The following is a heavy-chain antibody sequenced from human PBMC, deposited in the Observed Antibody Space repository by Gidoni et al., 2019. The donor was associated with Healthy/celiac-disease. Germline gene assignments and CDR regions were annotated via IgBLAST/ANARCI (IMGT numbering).Heavy chain of an antibody. CDR1: GFTFSSYA. J-gene: IGHJ4*02. Sequence: QVQLVESGGGVVQPGRSLRLSCAASGFTFSSYAMHWVRQAPGKGLEWVAVISYDGSNKYYADSVKGRFTISRDNSKNTLYLQMNSLRAEDTAVYYCAREGCSSTSCYSTFDYWGQGTLVTVSS. V-gene: IGHV3-30-3*01. CDR3: AREGCSSTSCYSTFDY. CDR2: ISYDGSNK. D-gene: IGHD2-2*01.